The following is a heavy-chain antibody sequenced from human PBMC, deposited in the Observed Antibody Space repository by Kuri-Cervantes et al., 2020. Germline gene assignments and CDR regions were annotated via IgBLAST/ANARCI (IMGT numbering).Heavy chain of an antibody. CDR3: AKGTGSGEYYYYGMDV. Sequence: GESLKISCAIFGFTFNSHWMSWVRQAPGKGPEWVANIKADGSEKNYVDSVKGRFTISTDNAENSLYLQMNSLRAEDTAVYYCAKGTGSGEYYYYGMDVWGQGTTVTVSS. J-gene: IGHJ6*02. D-gene: IGHD3-10*01. CDR2: IKADGSEK. V-gene: IGHV3-7*03. CDR1: GFTFNSHW.